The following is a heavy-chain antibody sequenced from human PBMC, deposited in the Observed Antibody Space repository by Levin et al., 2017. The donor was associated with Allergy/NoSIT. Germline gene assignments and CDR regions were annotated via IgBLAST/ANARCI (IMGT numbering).Heavy chain of an antibody. J-gene: IGHJ4*02. CDR3: AAEGDAANFDY. CDR2: ISGSGNTI. CDR1: GFTFSSYS. D-gene: IGHD6-25*01. Sequence: GGSLRLSCEASGFTFSSYSMNWVRQAPGKGLEWVTYISGSGNTIYDADFVEGRFSISRDNAKNSLFLQMNSLRAEDTAVYYCAAEGDAANFDYWGQGTLVTVSS. V-gene: IGHV3-48*01.